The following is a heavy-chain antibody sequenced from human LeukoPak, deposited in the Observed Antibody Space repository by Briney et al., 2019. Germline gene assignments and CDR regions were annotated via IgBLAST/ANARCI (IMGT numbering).Heavy chain of an antibody. Sequence: SVKVSCKASGYTFTSYDISWVRQAPGQGLEWMGRIIPIFGTANYAQKFQGRVTITADKSTSTAYMELSSLRSEDTAVYYCARDEMQQPVDYWGQGTLVTVSS. D-gene: IGHD6-13*01. CDR3: ARDEMQQPVDY. CDR1: GYTFTSYD. V-gene: IGHV1-69*06. CDR2: IIPIFGTA. J-gene: IGHJ4*02.